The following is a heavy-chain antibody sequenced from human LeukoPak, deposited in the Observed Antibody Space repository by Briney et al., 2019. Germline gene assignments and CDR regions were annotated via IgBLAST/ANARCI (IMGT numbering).Heavy chain of an antibody. V-gene: IGHV4-34*01. CDR1: GGSFSAFH. CDR3: ASRPFLYGFRTYFDN. J-gene: IGHJ4*02. CDR2: MKQSGTP. D-gene: IGHD3-10*01. Sequence: PSETLSRTCAVYGGSFSAFHWNWIRQSPAKGLEWLGEMKQSGTPRYNPSLQSRVTISVDKSKNQFSLNVRSVTAADTAVYYCASRPFLYGFRTYFDNWAQGTLVTVSS.